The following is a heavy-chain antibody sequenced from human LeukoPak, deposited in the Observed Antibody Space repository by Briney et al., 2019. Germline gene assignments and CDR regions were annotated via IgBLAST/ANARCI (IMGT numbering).Heavy chain of an antibody. Sequence: SETLSLICTVSRGSISSYYWSWIRQSPGKGLEWIGYIDKSGGTNSNPSLKSRVTMSVDTSKNQFSLRLTSVTAADTALYYCARGRITIFGVVTPHFDYWGQGTLVTVSS. V-gene: IGHV4-59*01. J-gene: IGHJ4*02. D-gene: IGHD3-3*01. CDR2: IDKSGGT. CDR3: ARGRITIFGVVTPHFDY. CDR1: RGSISSYY.